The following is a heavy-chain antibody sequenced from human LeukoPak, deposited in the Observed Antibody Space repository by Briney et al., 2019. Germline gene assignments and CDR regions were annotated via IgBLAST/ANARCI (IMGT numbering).Heavy chain of an antibody. V-gene: IGHV5-51*01. CDR2: IFPGDSDT. J-gene: IGHJ5*02. Sequence: GESLKISCKASGYSFTSNWIAWVRQRPGKGLEMMGIIFPGDSDTRYRPSFQGQVTISVDKSIGAAYLQWSSLKASDTATYYCARQGCDSTSCYTTDPWGPGTRVTVSS. D-gene: IGHD2-2*02. CDR1: GYSFTSNW. CDR3: ARQGCDSTSCYTTDP.